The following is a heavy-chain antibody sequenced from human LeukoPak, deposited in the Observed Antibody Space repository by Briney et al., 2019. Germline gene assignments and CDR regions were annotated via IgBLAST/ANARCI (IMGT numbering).Heavy chain of an antibody. V-gene: IGHV1-2*02. J-gene: IGHJ6*03. D-gene: IGHD6-19*01. Sequence: ASVKVSCKASGYTFTGHYMHWVRQAPGQGLEWMGWIYPSSGDIDYSQIFQGRVTMTRDTSISTAYMELSRLRSDDTAVYYCARAAIAVAGDYHYMDVWGKGTTVTVSS. CDR2: IYPSSGDI. CDR3: ARAAIAVAGDYHYMDV. CDR1: GYTFTGHY.